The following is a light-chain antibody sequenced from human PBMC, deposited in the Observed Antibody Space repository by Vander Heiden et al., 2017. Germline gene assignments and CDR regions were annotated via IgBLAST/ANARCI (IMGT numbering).Light chain of an antibody. CDR2: KAS. CDR1: QYISTS. Sequence: DIQMTQSPSTLSASFGDRVTITCRASQYISTSLAWYQQKPGKAPNLLIYKASTLESGVPSRFSGSGSGTDFTLTISSLLPDDFATYYCQQYNNSPYIFGQGTKLEIK. CDR3: QQYNNSPYI. J-gene: IGKJ2*01. V-gene: IGKV1-5*03.